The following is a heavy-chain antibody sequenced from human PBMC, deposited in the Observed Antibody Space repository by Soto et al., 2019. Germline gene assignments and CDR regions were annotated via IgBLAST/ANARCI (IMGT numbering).Heavy chain of an antibody. Sequence: QVQLQESGPGLVKPSETLSLTCTVSGGYISSYYWSWIRQPPGKGLEWIGYIYYSGSTNYNPSLKSRVTISVDTSKNQFSLKLSSVTAADTAVYYCARVPPLGPFDYWGQGTLVTVSS. CDR1: GGYISSYY. CDR2: IYYSGST. D-gene: IGHD7-27*01. J-gene: IGHJ4*02. CDR3: ARVPPLGPFDY. V-gene: IGHV4-59*01.